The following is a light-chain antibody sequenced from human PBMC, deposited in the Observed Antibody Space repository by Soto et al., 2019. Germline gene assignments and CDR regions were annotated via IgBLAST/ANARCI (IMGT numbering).Light chain of an antibody. V-gene: IGKV3-20*01. CDR3: QKYGDSPVYT. CDR1: QSISSGY. CDR2: GAS. J-gene: IGKJ2*01. Sequence: IVLTQSPGTLSLSPGERATLSCRASQSISSGYLAWYQQKPGQAPRLLMYGASYRATDFTDRFSGSGSGTDFTLTISRLEPEDFAVYYCHCQKYGDSPVYTFGQGTKLEIK.